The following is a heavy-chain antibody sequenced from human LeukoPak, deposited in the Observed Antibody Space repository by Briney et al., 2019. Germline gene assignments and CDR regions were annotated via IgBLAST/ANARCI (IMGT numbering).Heavy chain of an antibody. Sequence: GALRLSCAASGFTSSSYGMHWVRQAPGKGLEWVAVISYDGSNKYYADSVKGRFTISRDNSKNTLYLQMNSLRAEDTAVYYCARLDVDRYYYYGMDVWGQGTTVTVSS. V-gene: IGHV3-30*03. D-gene: IGHD5-24*01. CDR2: ISYDGSNK. J-gene: IGHJ6*02. CDR1: GFTSSSYG. CDR3: ARLDVDRYYYYGMDV.